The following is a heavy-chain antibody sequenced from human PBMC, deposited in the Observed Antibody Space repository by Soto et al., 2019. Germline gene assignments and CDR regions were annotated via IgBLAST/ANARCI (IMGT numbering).Heavy chain of an antibody. V-gene: IGHV5-10-1*01. CDR2: IDPRDSYT. D-gene: IGHD2-2*01. Sequence: PGESLKISCKGSGYSFTRYWIGWVRQMPGKGLEWMRIDPRDSYTNYSPSFQGHVTISVDKSISTAYLQWGSLKASDTAMYYCARLYCSSSTCDSWFDPWGQGTLVTVSS. CDR1: GYSFTRYW. J-gene: IGHJ5*02. CDR3: ARLYCSSSTCDSWFDP.